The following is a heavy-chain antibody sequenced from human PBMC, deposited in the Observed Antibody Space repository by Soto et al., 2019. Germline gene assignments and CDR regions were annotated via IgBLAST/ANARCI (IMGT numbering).Heavy chain of an antibody. D-gene: IGHD1-26*01. CDR2: IWYDGSNK. CDR3: AREHSGSSGAFDI. Sequence: QVQLVESGGGVVQPGRSLRLSCAASGFTFSSYGMHWVRQAPGKGLEWVSVIWYDGSNKYYADSVKGRFTISRDNSKNTLYLQMNSLRAEDTAVYYCAREHSGSSGAFDIWGQGTMVTVSS. V-gene: IGHV3-33*01. J-gene: IGHJ3*02. CDR1: GFTFSSYG.